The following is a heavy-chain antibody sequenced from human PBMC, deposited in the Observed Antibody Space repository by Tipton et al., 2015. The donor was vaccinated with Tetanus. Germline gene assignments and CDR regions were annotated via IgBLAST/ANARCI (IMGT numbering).Heavy chain of an antibody. CDR1: GGSLNTFY. J-gene: IGHJ6*02. V-gene: IGHV4-4*07. CDR3: ARDFRERSGTYYSYFYTMDV. D-gene: IGHD1-26*01. CDR2: VYSSGST. Sequence: TLSLTCTVSGGSLNTFYWNWIRQPAGQGLEWIGRVYSSGSTNYNPPLKSRVTMSIDPSKNQFSLGLTSVTAADTAVYYCARDFRERSGTYYSYFYTMDVWGQGTTVTVSS.